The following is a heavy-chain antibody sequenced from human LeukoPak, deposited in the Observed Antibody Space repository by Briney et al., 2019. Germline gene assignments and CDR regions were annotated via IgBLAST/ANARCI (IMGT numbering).Heavy chain of an antibody. V-gene: IGHV3-23*01. Sequence: GGSLRLSCAASGFTFSSYAMSWVRQAPGKGLKWVSAISGSGGSTYYADSVKGRFTISRDNSKNTLYLQMNSLRAEDTAVYYCAKVPHYYGSGSYFDYWGQGTLVTVSS. CDR1: GFTFSSYA. D-gene: IGHD3-10*01. J-gene: IGHJ4*02. CDR3: AKVPHYYGSGSYFDY. CDR2: ISGSGGST.